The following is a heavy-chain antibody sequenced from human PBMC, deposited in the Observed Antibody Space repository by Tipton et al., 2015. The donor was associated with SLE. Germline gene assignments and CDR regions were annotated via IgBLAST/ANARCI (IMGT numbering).Heavy chain of an antibody. CDR3: AKDGGYCSGGSCYLPFDY. CDR1: GFTFSSYA. Sequence: SLRLSCAASGFTFSSYAMSWVRQAPGKGLEWVSAISGSGGSTYYADSVKGRFTISRDNSKNTLYLQMNSLRAEDTAGYYCAKDGGYCSGGSCYLPFDYWGQGTLVTVSS. V-gene: IGHV3-23*01. CDR2: ISGSGGST. J-gene: IGHJ4*02. D-gene: IGHD2-15*01.